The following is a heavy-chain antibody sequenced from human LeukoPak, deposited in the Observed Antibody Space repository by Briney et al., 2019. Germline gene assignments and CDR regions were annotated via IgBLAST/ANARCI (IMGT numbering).Heavy chain of an antibody. CDR1: GVSMTSYY. CDR2: IYTSGST. CDR3: ARQFYAAIVLFWFDP. Sequence: SETLSLTCSVSGVSMTSYYWSWIRQSPGRGLEWIGRIYTSGSTNYNPSLKSRVTMSVDTSKNQFSLKLSSVTAADTAVYYCARQFYAAIVLFWFDPWGLGTLVTVSS. J-gene: IGHJ5*02. V-gene: IGHV4-4*07. D-gene: IGHD5-18*01.